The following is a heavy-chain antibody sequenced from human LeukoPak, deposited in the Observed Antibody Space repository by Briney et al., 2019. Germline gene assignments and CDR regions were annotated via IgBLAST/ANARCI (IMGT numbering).Heavy chain of an antibody. CDR3: AKRYCTNGVCYTVTLYFQH. V-gene: IGHV3-23*01. D-gene: IGHD2-8*01. CDR2: ISGSGGST. J-gene: IGHJ1*01. Sequence: GGSLRLPCAASGFTFSSYAMSWVRQAPGKGLEWVSAISGSGGSTYYADSVKGRFTISRDNSKNTLYLQMNSLRAEDTAVYYCAKRYCTNGVCYTVTLYFQHWGQGTLVTVSS. CDR1: GFTFSSYA.